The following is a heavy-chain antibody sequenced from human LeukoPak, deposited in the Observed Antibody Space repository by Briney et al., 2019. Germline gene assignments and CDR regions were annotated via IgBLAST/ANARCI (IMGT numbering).Heavy chain of an antibody. CDR1: GFTFSSYS. CDR3: ARDQTAHYYYMDV. J-gene: IGHJ6*03. CDR2: ISSSSSYI. Sequence: GGSLRLSCAASGFTFSSYSMNWVRQAPGKGREWVSSISSSSSYIYYADSVKGRFTISRDNAKNSLYLQMNSLRAEDTAVYYCARDQTAHYYYMDVWGKGTTVTVSS. V-gene: IGHV3-21*01.